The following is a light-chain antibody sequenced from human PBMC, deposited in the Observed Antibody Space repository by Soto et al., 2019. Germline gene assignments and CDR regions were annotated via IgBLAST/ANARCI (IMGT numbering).Light chain of an antibody. CDR1: QSIRSW. CDR2: DAY. CDR3: QQYESYSPLT. Sequence: DIQMTQSPSILSASVGDRVTITCRASQSIRSWLAWYQQKPGKAPKLLIYDAYSLESGVPSRFSGRRSGTEFTLTIAGLQTEDFATYYCQQYESYSPLTFGGGTKVDIK. J-gene: IGKJ4*01. V-gene: IGKV1-5*01.